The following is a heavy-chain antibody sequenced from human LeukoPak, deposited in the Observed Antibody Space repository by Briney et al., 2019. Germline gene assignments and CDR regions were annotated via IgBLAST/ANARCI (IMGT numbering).Heavy chain of an antibody. Sequence: WASVKVSCKASGYTFTSYGISWVRQAPGQGLEWMGWINPNSGGTNYAQKFQGRVTMTRDTSISTAYMELSRLRSDDTAVYYCARVILPYYYDSSGYDNYFDYWGQGTLVTVSS. CDR2: INPNSGGT. V-gene: IGHV1-2*02. CDR3: ARVILPYYYDSSGYDNYFDY. D-gene: IGHD3-22*01. CDR1: GYTFTSYG. J-gene: IGHJ4*02.